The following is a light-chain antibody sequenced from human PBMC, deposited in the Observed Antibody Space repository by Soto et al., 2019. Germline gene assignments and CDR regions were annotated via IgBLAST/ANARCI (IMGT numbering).Light chain of an antibody. Sequence: EIVLTPSPGTLSLSPVERATLSCRASQSVRSNFLAWYQQKPGQAPRLLIYGASNRATGIPDRFSGSGSGTEFTLTISSLQSEDFAVYYCQQYNNWPRTFGQGTKVDIK. J-gene: IGKJ1*01. CDR2: GAS. CDR3: QQYNNWPRT. V-gene: IGKV3D-15*01. CDR1: QSVRSN.